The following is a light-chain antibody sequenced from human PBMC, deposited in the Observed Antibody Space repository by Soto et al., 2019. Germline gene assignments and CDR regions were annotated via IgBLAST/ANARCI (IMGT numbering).Light chain of an antibody. CDR2: EVN. CDR3: SSHAGSNLVV. V-gene: IGLV2-8*01. Sequence: QSALTQPPSASGSPGQSVTISCTGTSSDVGGYNYVSWYQQHPGKAPKLMIYEVNKRPSGVPDRVSGSKSGNTASLTVSGLQAEDEADYYCSSHAGSNLVVFGGGTKVTVL. CDR1: SSDVGGYNY. J-gene: IGLJ2*01.